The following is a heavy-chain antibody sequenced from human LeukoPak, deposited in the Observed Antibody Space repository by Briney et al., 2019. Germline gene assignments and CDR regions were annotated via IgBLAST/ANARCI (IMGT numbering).Heavy chain of an antibody. CDR2: ITDSGGNT. J-gene: IGHJ6*02. D-gene: IGHD3-3*01. Sequence: PGGSLRLSCAASGFTFSSYSMNWVRQAPGKGLEWVSAITDSGGNTYYADYVKGRFTISRDNSKNTLYLQMNSLRAEDTAVYYCANQPPLQWSLSDYYGMDVWGQGTTVTVSS. V-gene: IGHV3-23*01. CDR1: GFTFSSYS. CDR3: ANQPPLQWSLSDYYGMDV.